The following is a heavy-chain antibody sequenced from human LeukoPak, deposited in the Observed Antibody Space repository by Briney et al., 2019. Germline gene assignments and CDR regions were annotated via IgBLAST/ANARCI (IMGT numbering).Heavy chain of an antibody. CDR3: ARGRRRDGYNYVY. V-gene: IGHV1-2*02. CDR1: GYTFTGYY. CDR2: INPNSGGT. Sequence: GASVKVSCKASGYTFTGYYMHWVRQAPGQGLEWMGWINPNSGGTNYAQKFQGRVTMTRGTSISTAYMELSRLRSDDTAVYYCARGRRRDGYNYVYWGQGTLVTVSS. D-gene: IGHD5-12*01. J-gene: IGHJ4*02.